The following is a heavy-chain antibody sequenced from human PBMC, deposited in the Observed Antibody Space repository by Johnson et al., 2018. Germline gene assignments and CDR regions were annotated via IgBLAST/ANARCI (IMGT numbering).Heavy chain of an antibody. J-gene: IGHJ3*02. CDR3: ARDRGPGERSAFDI. V-gene: IGHV3-9*01. CDR1: GFTFDDYA. Sequence: VQLVQSGGGLVQPGRSLRLSCAASGFTFDDYAMHWVRQAPGKGLDWVSGITWNSDNIGYADSVKGRFTISRDNAKNSLYLQMNSLRAEDTAVYYCARDRGPGERSAFDIWGQGTMVTVSS. D-gene: IGHD4-17*01. CDR2: ITWNSDNI.